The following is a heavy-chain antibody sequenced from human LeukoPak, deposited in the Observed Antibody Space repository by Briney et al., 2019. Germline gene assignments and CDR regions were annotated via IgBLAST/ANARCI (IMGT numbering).Heavy chain of an antibody. J-gene: IGHJ4*02. CDR1: GGSFSGYY. CDR3: AGDDYYDSSGYYY. V-gene: IGHV4-34*01. Sequence: SETLSLTCAVYGGSFSGYYWSWIRQPPGKGLEWIGEINHSGSTNYNPSLKSRVTISVDTSKNQFSLKLSSVTAADTAVYYCAGDDYYDSSGYYYWGQGTLVTVSS. CDR2: INHSGST. D-gene: IGHD3-22*01.